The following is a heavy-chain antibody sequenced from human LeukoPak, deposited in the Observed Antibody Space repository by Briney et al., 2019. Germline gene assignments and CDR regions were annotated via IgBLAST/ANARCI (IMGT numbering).Heavy chain of an antibody. CDR2: TIPIFGTA. CDR3: ARVDRAYDILTGYRQPYFDY. V-gene: IGHV1-69*13. J-gene: IGHJ4*02. CDR1: GGTFSSYA. Sequence: ASVKVSCKASGGTFSSYAISWVRQAPGQGLEWMGGTIPIFGTANYAQKFQGRVTITADESTSTAYMELSSLRSEDTAVYYCARVDRAYDILTGYRQPYFDYWGQGTLVTVSS. D-gene: IGHD3-9*01.